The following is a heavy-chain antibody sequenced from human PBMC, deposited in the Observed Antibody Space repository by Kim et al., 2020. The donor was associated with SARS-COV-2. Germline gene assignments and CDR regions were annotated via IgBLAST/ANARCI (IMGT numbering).Heavy chain of an antibody. CDR3: ASALFRSSTSPMWYYYYGMDV. D-gene: IGHD2-2*01. CDR2: IIPIFGTA. V-gene: IGHV1-69*13. CDR1: GGTFSSYA. Sequence: SVKVSCKASGGTFSSYAISWVRQAPGQGLEWMGGIIPIFGTANYAQKFQGRVTITADESTSTAYMELSSLRSEDTAVYYCASALFRSSTSPMWYYYYGMDVWGQGTTVTVSS. J-gene: IGHJ6*02.